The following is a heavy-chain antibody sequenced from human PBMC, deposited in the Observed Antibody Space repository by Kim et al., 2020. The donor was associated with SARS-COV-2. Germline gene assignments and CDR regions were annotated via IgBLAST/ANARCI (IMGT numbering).Heavy chain of an antibody. J-gene: IGHJ4*02. D-gene: IGHD1-26*01. CDR3: ARGGSNYYGAFDF. V-gene: IGHV3-30*05. Sequence: YAGTWKGRFTIYRDNSKNTLYLQVNSLRVEGTTVYYCARGGSNYYGAFDFWGQGTLVPVSS.